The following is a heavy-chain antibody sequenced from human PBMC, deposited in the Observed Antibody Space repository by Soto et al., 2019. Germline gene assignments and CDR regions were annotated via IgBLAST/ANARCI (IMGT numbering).Heavy chain of an antibody. CDR2: IDSSGGST. D-gene: IGHD2-8*01. J-gene: IGHJ4*02. V-gene: IGHV3-23*05. Sequence: PGGSLRISCAASGFTFSIYAMTWVRQGPGKGLEWVSSIDSSGGSTYYADSVKGRFTISRDNSKNTLYLQMDSLRTDDTAVYYCAKLIVSATGHWGQGTLVTVSS. CDR3: AKLIVSATGH. CDR1: GFTFSIYA.